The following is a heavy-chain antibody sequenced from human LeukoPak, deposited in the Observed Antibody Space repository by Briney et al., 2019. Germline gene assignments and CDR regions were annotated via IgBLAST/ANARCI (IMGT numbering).Heavy chain of an antibody. V-gene: IGHV3-30-3*01. Sequence: GGSLRLSCAASGFTFSSYAMHWVRQAPGKGLEWVAVISYDGSNKYYADSVKGRFTISRDNSKNTLYLQMNSLRAEDTAVYYCARDYRYSSSWYGRFDYWGQGTLVTVSS. CDR2: ISYDGSNK. D-gene: IGHD6-13*01. CDR3: ARDYRYSSSWYGRFDY. CDR1: GFTFSSYA. J-gene: IGHJ4*02.